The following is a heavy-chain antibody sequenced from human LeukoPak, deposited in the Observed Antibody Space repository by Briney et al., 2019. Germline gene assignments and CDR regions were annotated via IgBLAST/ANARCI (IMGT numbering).Heavy chain of an antibody. J-gene: IGHJ6*03. D-gene: IGHD3-10*01. V-gene: IGHV4-59*01. CDR1: GGSLSNYY. CDR2: IYSSGYA. Sequence: SETLSLTYTVSGGSLSNYYWSWIRQAPGKGLEWIGYIYSSGYANYNPSLKSRVTISVDTSKNQISLKLNSVTAADTAVYYCARAFSGSGSYYSEMLYYYYMDVWGKGTTVTISS. CDR3: ARAFSGSGSYYSEMLYYYYMDV.